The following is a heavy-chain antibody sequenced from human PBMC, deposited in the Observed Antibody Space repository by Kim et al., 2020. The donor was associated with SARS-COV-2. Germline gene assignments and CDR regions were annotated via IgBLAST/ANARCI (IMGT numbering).Heavy chain of an antibody. V-gene: IGHV3-30-3*01. CDR1: GFTFSSYA. CDR2: ISYDGSNK. J-gene: IGHJ5*02. CDR3: ARDLWSYCSSTSCLARGGNWFDP. D-gene: IGHD2-2*01. Sequence: GGSLRLSCAASGFTFSSYAMHWVRQAPGKGLEWVAVISYDGSNKYYADSVKGRFTISRDNSKNTLYLQMNSLRAEDTAVYYCARDLWSYCSSTSCLARGGNWFDPWGQGTLVTVSS.